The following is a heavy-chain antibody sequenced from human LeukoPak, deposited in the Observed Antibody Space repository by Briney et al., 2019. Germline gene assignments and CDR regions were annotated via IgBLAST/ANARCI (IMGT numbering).Heavy chain of an antibody. CDR2: TSYDGSKK. J-gene: IGHJ5*02. D-gene: IGHD2/OR15-2a*01. V-gene: IGHV3-30-3*01. Sequence: GGSLRLSCAASGFTFRAHSMHWVRQTPGKGLEWVAFTSYDGSKKYYGDSVRGRFTISRDNSKNTLYLEVSTLRAEDTAVYYCTRNPEMQYWFDPWGQGTLVTVSS. CDR3: TRNPEMQYWFDP. CDR1: GFTFRAHS.